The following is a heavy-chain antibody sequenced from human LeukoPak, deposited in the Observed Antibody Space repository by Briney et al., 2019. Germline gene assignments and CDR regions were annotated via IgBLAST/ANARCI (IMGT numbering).Heavy chain of an antibody. CDR1: GGSISSYY. CDR2: IYTSGST. Sequence: SETLSLTCTVSGGSISSYYWSWIRQPAGKGLEWIGRIYTSGSTNYNPSLKSRVTMSVDTSKNQFSLKLSSVTAADTAVYYCAKSGPRPFMFEYYYMDVWGKGTTVTVSS. CDR3: AKSGPRPFMFEYYYMDV. D-gene: IGHD3-16*01. V-gene: IGHV4-4*07. J-gene: IGHJ6*03.